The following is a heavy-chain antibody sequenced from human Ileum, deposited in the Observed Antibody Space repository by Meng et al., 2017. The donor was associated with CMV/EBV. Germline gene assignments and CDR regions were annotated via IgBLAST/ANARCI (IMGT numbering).Heavy chain of an antibody. CDR2: IYISGRT. CDR3: ARGRATAFQSLDQDYFDY. D-gene: IGHD5-12*01. Sequence: QVPLQESALVLVKASETRSLTCSVSGGSIRSYYWSWIRQPAGKGLEWIGRIYISGRTNYNPSLKSRVTMSVDTSKNQFSLNLSSVTAAYTAVYYCARGRATAFQSLDQDYFDYWGQGTLVTVSS. J-gene: IGHJ4*02. V-gene: IGHV4-4*07. CDR1: GGSIRSYY.